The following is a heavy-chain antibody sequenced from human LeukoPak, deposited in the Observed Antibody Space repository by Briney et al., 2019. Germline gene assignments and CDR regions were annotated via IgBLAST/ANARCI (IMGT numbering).Heavy chain of an antibody. Sequence: GGSLRLSCAASGFTFSSYWMNWVRQAPGKGLEWVANIKEDGSDKYYVDSVKGRFTISRDNAKKSLYLQMNSLRAEDTAIYYCAGGAMAAAGYWGQGTLVTVSS. CDR3: AGGAMAAAGY. CDR1: GFTFSSYW. D-gene: IGHD6-13*01. V-gene: IGHV3-7*01. CDR2: IKEDGSDK. J-gene: IGHJ4*02.